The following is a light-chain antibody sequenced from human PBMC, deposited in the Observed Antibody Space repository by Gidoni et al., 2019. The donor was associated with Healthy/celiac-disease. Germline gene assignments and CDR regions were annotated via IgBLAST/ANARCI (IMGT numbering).Light chain of an antibody. CDR3: QQSYSTPYT. CDR2: AAS. V-gene: IGKV1-39*01. CDR1: QSISSY. Sequence: SQSISSYLNWYQQKPGKAPKLLIYAASSLQSGVPSRFSGSGSGTDFTLTISSVQPEDFATYYCQQSYSTPYTFGQGTKLEIK. J-gene: IGKJ2*01.